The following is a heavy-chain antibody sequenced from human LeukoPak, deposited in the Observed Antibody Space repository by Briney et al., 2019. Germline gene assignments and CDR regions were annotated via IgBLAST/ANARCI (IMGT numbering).Heavy chain of an antibody. D-gene: IGHD5-24*01. CDR2: INHSGST. CDR3: ARGNYCRLGMDV. Sequence: SDTLSLTCAVDGGSFSGYYWSWISQPPGEGLEWIGAINHSGSTNYNPSLKNRVTISVDTSKNQFSLKRSSLTAADTVVYYCARGNYCRLGMDVWGQGTTVTVSS. V-gene: IGHV4-34*01. CDR1: GGSFSGYY. J-gene: IGHJ6*02.